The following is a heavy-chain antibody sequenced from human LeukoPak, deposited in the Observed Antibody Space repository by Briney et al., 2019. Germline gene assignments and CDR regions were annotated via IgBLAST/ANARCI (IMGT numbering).Heavy chain of an antibody. V-gene: IGHV3-33*01. D-gene: IGHD6-19*01. CDR3: ARGFGRGSGWYYFDY. Sequence: LRLSCAASGFTFSSYGMHWVRQAPGKGLEWVAVIWYDGSNKYYADSVKGRFTISRDNSKNTLYLQMNSLRAEDTAVYYCARGFGRGSGWYYFDYWGQGTLVTVSS. J-gene: IGHJ4*02. CDR1: GFTFSSYG. CDR2: IWYDGSNK.